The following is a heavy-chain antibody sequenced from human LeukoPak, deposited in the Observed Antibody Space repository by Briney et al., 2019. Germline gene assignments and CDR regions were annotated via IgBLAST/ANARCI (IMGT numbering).Heavy chain of an antibody. D-gene: IGHD3-16*01. V-gene: IGHV4-61*02. CDR3: ARDLFGGPSDAFDI. CDR1: GGSISSGSYY. Sequence: SQTLSLTCTVSGGSISSGSYYWSWIRQPAGKGLEWIGRIYTSGSTNYNPSLKSRVTISVDTSKNQFSLKLSSVTAADTAVYYCARDLFGGPSDAFDIWGQGTMVTVSS. CDR2: IYTSGST. J-gene: IGHJ3*02.